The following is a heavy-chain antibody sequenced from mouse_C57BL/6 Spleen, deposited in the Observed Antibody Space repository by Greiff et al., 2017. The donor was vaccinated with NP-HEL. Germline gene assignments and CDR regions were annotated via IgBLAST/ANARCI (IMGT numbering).Heavy chain of an antibody. CDR1: GYTFTSYW. J-gene: IGHJ2*01. CDR2: IDPSDSYT. CDR3: ARWGTEGLGY. V-gene: IGHV1-50*01. D-gene: IGHD3-3*01. Sequence: VQLQQSGAELVKPGASVKLSCKASGYTFTSYWMQWVKQRPGQGLEWIGEIDPSDSYTNYNQKFKGKATLTVDTSSSTAYMQLSSLTSEDSAVYYCARWGTEGLGYWGQGTTLTVSS.